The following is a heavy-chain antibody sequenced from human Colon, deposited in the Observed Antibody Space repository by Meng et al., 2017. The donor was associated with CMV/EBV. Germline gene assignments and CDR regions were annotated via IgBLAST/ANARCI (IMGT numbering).Heavy chain of an antibody. CDR1: GFSFNYYE. CDR2: ISSTGRTI. V-gene: IGHV3-48*03. J-gene: IGHJ3*01. Sequence: GESLKISCVASGFSFNYYEMNWVRQAPGKGLEWVSYISSTGRTIQYAESEKGRFTISRDNAKNSLYLQRNGLRAEDTAVYYCARDVFRGEAFDVWGQGTRVTVSS. D-gene: IGHD3-3*01. CDR3: ARDVFRGEAFDV.